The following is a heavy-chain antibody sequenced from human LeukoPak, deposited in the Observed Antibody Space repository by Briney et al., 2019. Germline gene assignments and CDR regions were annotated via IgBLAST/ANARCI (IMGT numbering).Heavy chain of an antibody. CDR2: IYYSGST. Sequence: SETLSLICTVSGGSISSSSSYWGWIRPPPGKGLEWIGSIYYSGSTYYNPSLKSRVTISVDTSKKQSSLKLSSVTAADTAVYYCARHSLKTYVLRFLEWLSPFDYWGQGTLVTVSS. CDR3: ARHSLKTYVLRFLEWLSPFDY. J-gene: IGHJ4*02. V-gene: IGHV4-39*01. D-gene: IGHD3-3*01. CDR1: GGSISSSSSY.